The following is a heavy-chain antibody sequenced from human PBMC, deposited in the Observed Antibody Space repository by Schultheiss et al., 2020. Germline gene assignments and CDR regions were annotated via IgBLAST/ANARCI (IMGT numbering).Heavy chain of an antibody. J-gene: IGHJ4*02. Sequence: GGSLRLSCAASGGTFSSYAMHWVRQAPGKGLEWVAVISYDGSNKYYADSVKGRFTISRDNSKNTLYLQMNSLRAEDTAVYYCARGDDYGDSGVLVWGQGTLVTVSS. CDR1: GGTFSSYA. V-gene: IGHV3-30*07. D-gene: IGHD4-17*01. CDR3: ARGDDYGDSGVLV. CDR2: ISYDGSNK.